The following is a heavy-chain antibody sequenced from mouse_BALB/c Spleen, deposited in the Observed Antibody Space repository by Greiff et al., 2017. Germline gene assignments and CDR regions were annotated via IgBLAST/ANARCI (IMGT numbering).Heavy chain of an antibody. J-gene: IGHJ2*01. CDR1: GFTFSSYA. D-gene: IGHD1-1*02. CDR3: ARYGFDY. CDR2: ISSGGSYT. V-gene: IGHV5-9-4*01. Sequence: EVMLVESGGGLVKPGGSLKLSCAASGFTFSSYAMSWVRQSPEKRLEWVAEISSGGSYTYYPDTVTGRFTISRDNAKNTLYLEMSSLRSEDTAMYYCARYGFDYWGQGTTLTVSS.